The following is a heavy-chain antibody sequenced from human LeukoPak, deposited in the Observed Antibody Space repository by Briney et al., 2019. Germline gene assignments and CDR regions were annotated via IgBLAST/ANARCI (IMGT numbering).Heavy chain of an antibody. J-gene: IGHJ4*02. CDR3: ARDLGGSYYPYYFDY. V-gene: IGHV4-4*07. CDR1: GGSISTYY. D-gene: IGHD1-26*01. CDR2: IYTSGST. Sequence: SETLSLTYTVSGGSISTYYWSWIRQPAGKGLEWIGRIYTSGSTNYNPSLKSRVTMSLDTSKNQFSLKLSSVTAADTAVYYCARDLGGSYYPYYFDYWGQGTLVTVSS.